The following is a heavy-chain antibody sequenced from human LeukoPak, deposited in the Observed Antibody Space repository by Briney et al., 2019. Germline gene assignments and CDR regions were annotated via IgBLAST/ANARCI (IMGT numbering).Heavy chain of an antibody. J-gene: IGHJ4*02. CDR3: ATRKLGNDY. Sequence: ASVKVSCKASGYTFTNYYIHWVRQAPGQGLEWMGGIIPIFGTANYAQKFQGRVTITADESTSTAYMELSSLRSEDTAVYYCATRKLGNDYWGQGTLVTVSS. V-gene: IGHV1-69*13. D-gene: IGHD7-27*01. CDR2: IIPIFGTA. CDR1: GYTFTNYY.